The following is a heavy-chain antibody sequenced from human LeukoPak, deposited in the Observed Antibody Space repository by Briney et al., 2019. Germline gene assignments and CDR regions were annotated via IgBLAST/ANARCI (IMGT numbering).Heavy chain of an antibody. V-gene: IGHV3-21*01. CDR1: GFTFSSYS. CDR3: ARARYSSTWYDFDY. CDR2: ISSSSTYI. D-gene: IGHD6-13*01. J-gene: IGHJ4*02. Sequence: GGSLRLSCAASGFTFSSYSMNWVRQAPGKGLEYVSSISSSSTYIYFADSLKGRFTISRDNAKNSLYLQMNSLRAEDTAIYYCARARYSSTWYDFDYWGQRTLVTVSS.